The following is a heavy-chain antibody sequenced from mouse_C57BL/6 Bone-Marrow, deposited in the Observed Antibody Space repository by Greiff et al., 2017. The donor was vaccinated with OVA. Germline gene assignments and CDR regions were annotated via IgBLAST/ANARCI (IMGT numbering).Heavy chain of an antibody. CDR3: ARYTTVVARYFDV. CDR1: GYSITSDY. CDR2: ISYSGST. D-gene: IGHD1-1*01. J-gene: IGHJ1*03. Sequence: EVKLMESGPGLAKPSQTLSLPCSVTGYSITSDYWNWIRKFPGNTLEYMGYISYSGSTYYNPSLKSRISIPRDTSKNQYYLQLNSVTTEDTATYYCARYTTVVARYFDVWGTGTTVTVSS. V-gene: IGHV3-8*01.